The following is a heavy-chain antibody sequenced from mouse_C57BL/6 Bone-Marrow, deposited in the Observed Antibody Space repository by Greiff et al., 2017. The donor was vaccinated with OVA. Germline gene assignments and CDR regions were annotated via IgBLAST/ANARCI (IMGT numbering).Heavy chain of an antibody. D-gene: IGHD6-1*01. J-gene: IGHJ3*01. CDR3: ALWGRRGSWFAY. CDR1: GFSLSTSGLG. V-gene: IGHV8-12*01. Sequence: QVTLKVSCPGILQSSQTLSLTCSFSGFSLSTSGLGVSWIRQPSGKGLEWLAPIYWDDDKRSNPSLTRRLTISKDTSRNQVCRKITSVDTADTATYDCALWGRRGSWFAYWGQGTLVTVSA. CDR2: IYWDDDK.